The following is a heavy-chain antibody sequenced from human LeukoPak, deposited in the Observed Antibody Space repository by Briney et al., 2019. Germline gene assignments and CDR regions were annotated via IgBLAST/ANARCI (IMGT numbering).Heavy chain of an antibody. CDR1: GYRLQNYW. J-gene: IGHJ6*02. V-gene: IGHV5-51*01. CDR3: ARLGGYCSADNCYSGFDYYYGMDV. Sequence: GEPLEISRQASGYRLQNYWNALVRPMPGTGVDWVGINYPGDNDTRYSPSFQGEVTLSDGKSVNTAYLQWSSLKASDTAIYYCARLGGYCSADNCYSGFDYYYGMDVWGQGTTVTVSS. CDR2: NYPGDNDT. D-gene: IGHD2-15*01.